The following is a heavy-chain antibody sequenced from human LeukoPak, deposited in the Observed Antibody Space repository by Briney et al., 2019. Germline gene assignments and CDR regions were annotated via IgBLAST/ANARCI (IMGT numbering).Heavy chain of an antibody. CDR2: IIPILGIA. Sequence: SVKVSCKASGGTFSSYTISWVRQAPGQGLEWVGRIIPILGIANYAQKFQGRVTITADKSTSTAYMELSSLRSEDTAVYYCARSRGHLAARPWNYWGQGTLVTVSS. CDR3: ARSRGHLAARPWNY. D-gene: IGHD6-6*01. CDR1: GGTFSSYT. V-gene: IGHV1-69*02. J-gene: IGHJ4*02.